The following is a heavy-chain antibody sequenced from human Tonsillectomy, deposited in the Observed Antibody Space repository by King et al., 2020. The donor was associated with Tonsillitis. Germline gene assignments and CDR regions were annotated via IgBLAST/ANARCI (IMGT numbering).Heavy chain of an antibody. CDR1: GFTFSSYG. CDR3: AGDEGVAALGF. V-gene: IGHV3-33*08. CDR2: MWDAGSNE. D-gene: IGHD6-13*01. J-gene: IGHJ4*02. Sequence: VQLVESGGGVVQPGRSLRLSCAASGFTFSSYGMHWVRQAPGKGLEWVAVMWDAGSNEYYANSVKVRFTISRDNSKNTLYLQMDSLRAEDTAVYYCAGDEGVAALGFWGQGTLVTVSS.